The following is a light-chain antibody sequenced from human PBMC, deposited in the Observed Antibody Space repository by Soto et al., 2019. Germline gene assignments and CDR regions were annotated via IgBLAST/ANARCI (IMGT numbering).Light chain of an antibody. J-gene: IGKJ1*01. Sequence: IQLTQSPSSLSASVGDRVTITCRASQDISTYLAWYQQKPGKAPKLLIYAASTVQSEVPSKISGSESGTDFTLTISSLQPEDFATYSCQQLNSYHWTFGQGTKLEIK. CDR1: QDISTY. V-gene: IGKV1-9*01. CDR2: AAS. CDR3: QQLNSYHWT.